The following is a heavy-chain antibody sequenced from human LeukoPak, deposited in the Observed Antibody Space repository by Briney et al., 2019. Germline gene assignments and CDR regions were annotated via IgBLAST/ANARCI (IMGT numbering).Heavy chain of an antibody. CDR1: GYTFSSYG. Sequence: ASVKVSCKASGYTFSSYGISWVRQAPGQGLEWMGWISAYNGDTKYAQKLQGRVTMTTDTSTSTAYMELRSLRSDDTAVYYCARDSLGGYGDYIDYWGQGTLVTVSS. CDR3: ARDSLGGYGDYIDY. CDR2: ISAYNGDT. D-gene: IGHD4-17*01. V-gene: IGHV1-18*01. J-gene: IGHJ4*02.